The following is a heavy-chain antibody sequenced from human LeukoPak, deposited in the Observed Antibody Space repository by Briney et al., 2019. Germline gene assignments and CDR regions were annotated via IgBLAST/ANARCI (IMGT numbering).Heavy chain of an antibody. Sequence: ASVKVSCKASGGTFSSYAISWVRQAPGQGPEWMGWINPNSGGTNYAQKFQGRVTMTRDTSTSTVYMELSSLRSEDSAVYYCARWTTTYLDYWGQGTLVTVSS. V-gene: IGHV1-2*02. D-gene: IGHD4-11*01. J-gene: IGHJ4*02. CDR1: GGTFSSYA. CDR3: ARWTTTYLDY. CDR2: INPNSGGT.